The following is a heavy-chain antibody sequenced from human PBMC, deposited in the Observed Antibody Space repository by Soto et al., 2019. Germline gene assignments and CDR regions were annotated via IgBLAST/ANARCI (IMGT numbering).Heavy chain of an antibody. J-gene: IGHJ4*02. D-gene: IGHD3-10*01. V-gene: IGHV3-30*18. CDR2: ISYDGSNK. Sequence: QVQLVESGGGVVQPGESLRLSCAGSGFTFSSYGMDWVRQAPGKGLEWVAVISYDGSNKYYVDSVKGRFTISRDNSKNTLYLQMNSLRAEDTAVYYCAKDRMGAGIRGYFDYWGQGMLVTVSP. CDR3: AKDRMGAGIRGYFDY. CDR1: GFTFSSYG.